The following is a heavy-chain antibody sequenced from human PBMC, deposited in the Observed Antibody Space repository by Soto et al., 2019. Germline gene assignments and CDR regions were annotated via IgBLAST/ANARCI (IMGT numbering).Heavy chain of an antibody. CDR1: GGSISSGDYY. V-gene: IGHV4-30-4*01. CDR2: IYYSGST. CDR3: ARGDIQSQYFDY. Sequence: QVQLQESGPGLVKPSQTLSLTCTVSGGSISSGDYYWSWIRQPPGKGLEWIGYIYYSGSTYYNPSLKGRVTISVAPAKNQFSLKLSSVTAADTAVYYGARGDIQSQYFDYWGQGTLVTVSS. J-gene: IGHJ4*02.